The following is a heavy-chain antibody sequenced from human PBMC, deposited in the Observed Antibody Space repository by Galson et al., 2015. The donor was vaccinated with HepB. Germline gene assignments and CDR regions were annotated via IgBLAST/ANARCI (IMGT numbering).Heavy chain of an antibody. CDR1: GFTFSSYG. Sequence: SLRLSCAASGFTFSSYGMHWVRQAPGKGLEWVAVISYDGSNKYYADSVKGRFTISRDNSKNTLYLQMNSLRAEDTAVYYCAKARNPGYSSSWTSLYYFDYWGQGTLVTVSS. J-gene: IGHJ4*02. V-gene: IGHV3-30*18. D-gene: IGHD6-13*01. CDR3: AKARNPGYSSSWTSLYYFDY. CDR2: ISYDGSNK.